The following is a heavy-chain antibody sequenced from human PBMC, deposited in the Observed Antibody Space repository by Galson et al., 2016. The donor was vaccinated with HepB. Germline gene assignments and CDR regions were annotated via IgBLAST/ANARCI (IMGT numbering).Heavy chain of an antibody. CDR3: ARGDSSYCNGGKCQNYAMDV. J-gene: IGHJ6*04. V-gene: IGHV4-39*07. D-gene: IGHD2-15*01. Sequence: SETLSLTCSVSGGPISDGDSYWGWLRQSSGKGLEWFGSIYYSGSTYYNPSFKSRVTISVDMSKNQFSLKLNSVTAADTAVYFCARGDSSYCNGGKCQNYAMDVWGKGTTVTVSS. CDR1: GGPISDGDSY. CDR2: IYYSGST.